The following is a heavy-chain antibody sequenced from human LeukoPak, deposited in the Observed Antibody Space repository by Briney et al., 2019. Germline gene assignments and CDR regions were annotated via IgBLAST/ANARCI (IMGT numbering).Heavy chain of an antibody. CDR3: ARGPARGYYDGSGYDFDY. J-gene: IGHJ4*02. Sequence: PGGSMRLSCAASRFTFRNFGMHWVRQAPGKGMEWVTFIDDDGINFDYVNSVKGRFTVSRDNSKNTLYLQMSSLESEGTAVYYCARGPARGYYDGSGYDFDYWGQGTLVTVSS. V-gene: IGHV3-30*02. CDR2: IDDDGINF. CDR1: RFTFRNFG. D-gene: IGHD3-22*01.